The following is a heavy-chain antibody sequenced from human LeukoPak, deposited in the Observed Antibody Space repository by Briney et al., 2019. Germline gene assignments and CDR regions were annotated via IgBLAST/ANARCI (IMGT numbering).Heavy chain of an antibody. Sequence: GASVKVSCKASGGTFSSYAISWVRQAPGQGLEWMGGIIPIFGTPNYAQKFQGRVTITADELTSTVYMELSSLRSEDTAFYYCASIVDMATKVRPYYYYYYMDVRGKGTTVTVSS. J-gene: IGHJ6*03. V-gene: IGHV1-69*13. CDR2: IIPIFGTP. CDR3: ASIVDMATKVRPYYYYYYMDV. D-gene: IGHD5-24*01. CDR1: GGTFSSYA.